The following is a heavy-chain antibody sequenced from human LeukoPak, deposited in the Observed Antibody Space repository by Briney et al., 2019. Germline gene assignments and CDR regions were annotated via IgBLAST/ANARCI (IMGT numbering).Heavy chain of an antibody. D-gene: IGHD3-10*01. V-gene: IGHV1-2*02. CDR3: ARGMTYYGSGSGYFDY. J-gene: IGHJ4*02. CDR1: GYTFTGYY. CDR2: INPNSGGT. Sequence: ASVKVSCKASGYTFTGYYMHWVRQAPGQGLEWMGWINPNSGGTNYAQKFQGRVTMTRDTSISTAYMELSRLRSEDTAVYYCARGMTYYGSGSGYFDYWGQGTLVTVSS.